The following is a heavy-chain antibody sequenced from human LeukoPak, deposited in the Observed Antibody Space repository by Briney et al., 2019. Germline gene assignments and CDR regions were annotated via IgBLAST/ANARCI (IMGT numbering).Heavy chain of an antibody. Sequence: PGGSLRLSCAASGFTSSSYGMHWVRQAPGKGLERVALTSYNGRNNYYSDSVKGRFSISRDNSQRTVFLQMNNVKTEDTAIYYCAKATNYDFWSGSLGLDHWGQGFLVTVSS. CDR2: TSYNGRNN. D-gene: IGHD3-3*01. CDR1: GFTSSSYG. J-gene: IGHJ4*02. V-gene: IGHV3-30*18. CDR3: AKATNYDFWSGSLGLDH.